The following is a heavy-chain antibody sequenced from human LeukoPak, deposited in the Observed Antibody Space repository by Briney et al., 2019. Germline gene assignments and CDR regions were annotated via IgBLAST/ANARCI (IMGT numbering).Heavy chain of an antibody. J-gene: IGHJ4*02. V-gene: IGHV3-15*01. D-gene: IGHD6-13*01. CDR2: IKSKTDGGTT. CDR1: GFTFSNAW. Sequence: PGGSLRLSRAASGFTFSNAWMSWVRQAPGRGLEWVGRIKSKTDGGTTDYAAPVEGRFTISRDDSKNTLHLQMSSLRTEDTAVYYCTTRAGSSWYSDFWGQGTLVTVSS. CDR3: TTRAGSSWYSDF.